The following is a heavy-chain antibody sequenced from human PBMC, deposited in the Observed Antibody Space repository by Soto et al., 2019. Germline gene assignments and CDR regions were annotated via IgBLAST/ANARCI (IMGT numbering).Heavy chain of an antibody. J-gene: IGHJ4*01. CDR3: SRSQPYSTGYYYFAQ. V-gene: IGHV1-18*01. D-gene: IGHD6-19*01. Sequence: QVQLVQSGAEGKKPGASVKVSCKTSGYNFTTYGVSWVRQAPGQGLEWMGWISGHNGHANYAQTFQGRVTMTTDTTQTTAYMELRSLRSDDTAVYYGSRSQPYSTGYYYFAQWGHGTLAIVTS. CDR1: GYNFTTYG. CDR2: ISGHNGHA.